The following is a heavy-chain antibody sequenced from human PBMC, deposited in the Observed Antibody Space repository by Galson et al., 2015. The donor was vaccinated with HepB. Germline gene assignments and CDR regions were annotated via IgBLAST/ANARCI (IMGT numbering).Heavy chain of an antibody. Sequence: SLRLSCAASGFTFKNYAMNWVRQAPGKGLQWVSGISGRGDYTHYADSVKGRFTISRDNYENTLYLQMNSLRVEDAAVYYCVKCARLMQDIIDYWGQGTLVTVSS. V-gene: IGHV3-23*01. CDR3: VKCARLMQDIIDY. CDR2: ISGRGDYT. J-gene: IGHJ4*02. D-gene: IGHD2-21*02. CDR1: GFTFKNYA.